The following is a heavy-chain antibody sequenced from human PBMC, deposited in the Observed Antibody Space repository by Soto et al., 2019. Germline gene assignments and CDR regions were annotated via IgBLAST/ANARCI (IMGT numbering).Heavy chain of an antibody. V-gene: IGHV3-23*01. D-gene: IGHD6-19*01. CDR1: GFTFSSYA. J-gene: IGHJ4*02. CDR3: ARRSSGWYFDY. CDR2: ISGSGDST. Sequence: PGGSLRLSCAASGFTFSSYAMNWARQAPGKGLEWVSVISGSGDSTYYADSVKGRFTISRDNSKNTLYLQMNSLRAEDTAVYYCARRSSGWYFDYWGQGTLVTVSS.